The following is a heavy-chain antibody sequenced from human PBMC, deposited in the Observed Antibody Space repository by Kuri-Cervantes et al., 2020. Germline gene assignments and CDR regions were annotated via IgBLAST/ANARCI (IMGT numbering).Heavy chain of an antibody. CDR3: ARVGDFIARSGTRVPNDY. CDR1: DGSFIGYY. V-gene: IGHV4-34*01. CDR2: INHSGST. Sequence: SETLSLTCAVYDGSFIGYYWSWIRQPPGKGLEWIGEINHSGSTNYNPSLKSRVTISVDTSKNQFSLKLSSVTAADTAVYYSARVGDFIARSGTRVPNDYWGQGTLVTVSS. J-gene: IGHJ4*02. D-gene: IGHD6-19*01.